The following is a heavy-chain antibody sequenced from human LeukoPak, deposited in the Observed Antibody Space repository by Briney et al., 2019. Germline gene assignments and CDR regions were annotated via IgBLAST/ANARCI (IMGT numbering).Heavy chain of an antibody. CDR3: ARQPVLLRFGSDY. CDR2: ISSSSSYI. V-gene: IGHV3-21*01. D-gene: IGHD3-10*01. CDR1: GFTFSSYS. J-gene: IGHJ4*02. Sequence: PGGSLRLSCAASGFTFSSYSMNWVRQAPGKGLEWVSSISSSSSYIYYADSVKGRFTISRDNAKNSLYLQMNSLRAEDTAVYYCARQPVLLRFGSDYWGQGTLVTVSS.